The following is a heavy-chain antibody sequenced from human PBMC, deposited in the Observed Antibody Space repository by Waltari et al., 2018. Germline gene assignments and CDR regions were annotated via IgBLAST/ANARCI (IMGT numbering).Heavy chain of an antibody. CDR2: IRSKAYGGTT. Sequence: EVQLVESGGGLVQPVRSLRLSCTAAGFTFGDYAMSWVRQAPGKGLEWVGFIRSKAYGGTTEYAASVKSRFTISRDDSKSIAYLQMNSLKTEDTAVYYCTRVLSTYYYDSSGYSDYWGQGTLVTVSS. CDR1: GFTFGDYA. CDR3: TRVLSTYYYDSSGYSDY. J-gene: IGHJ4*02. D-gene: IGHD3-22*01. V-gene: IGHV3-49*04.